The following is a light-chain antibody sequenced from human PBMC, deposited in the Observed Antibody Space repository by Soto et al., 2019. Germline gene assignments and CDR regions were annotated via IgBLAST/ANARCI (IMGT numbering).Light chain of an antibody. CDR3: MQGTHWPFT. J-gene: IGKJ2*01. Sequence: DVVMTQPPLSLPVTLGQPASISCRCSQSLVHSDGNTYLNWFQQRPGQSPRRLIYKVSIRDSGVPDRFSGSGSGTDFTLKISRVEAGDVAVYYCMQGTHWPFTFGQGTKLEIK. CDR2: KVS. CDR1: QSLVHSDGNTY. V-gene: IGKV2-30*02.